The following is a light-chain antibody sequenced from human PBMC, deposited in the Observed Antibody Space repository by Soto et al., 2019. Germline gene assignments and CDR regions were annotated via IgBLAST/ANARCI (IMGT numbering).Light chain of an antibody. J-gene: IGLJ1*01. CDR2: EVS. CDR3: NSYTTTNTYV. V-gene: IGLV2-14*01. Sequence: QSALTQPASVSGSPGQSITISCTGTSGNIGSYKFVSWYQQHPGKAPKLIIYEVSHRPSGVSSRFSGSQSGSTASLTISGLQAEDEADYYCNSYTTTNTYVFGTGTKLTVL. CDR1: SGNIGSYKF.